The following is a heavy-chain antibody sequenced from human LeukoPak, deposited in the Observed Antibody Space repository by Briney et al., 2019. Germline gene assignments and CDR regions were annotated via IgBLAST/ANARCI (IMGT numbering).Heavy chain of an antibody. CDR3: ARYGSGSYYIAYYHYMDV. V-gene: IGHV3-7*01. CDR1: GFTFSSSW. Sequence: PGGSLRLSCAASGFTFSSSWMSWVRQAPGKGLEWVANIKQDGSEKYYVDSVKGRFTISRDNAKNSLYLQMNSLRAEDTAVYYCARYGSGSYYIAYYHYMDVWGKGTTVTISS. J-gene: IGHJ6*03. D-gene: IGHD3-10*01. CDR2: IKQDGSEK.